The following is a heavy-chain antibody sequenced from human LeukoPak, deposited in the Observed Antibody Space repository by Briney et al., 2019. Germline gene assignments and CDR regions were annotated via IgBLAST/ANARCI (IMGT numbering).Heavy chain of an antibody. D-gene: IGHD4-17*01. V-gene: IGHV3-48*04. J-gene: IGHJ5*02. CDR1: GLTFSSYS. Sequence: GGSLRLSCAASGLTFSSYSMNWVRQAPGKGLEWVSYISSSSSTIYYADSVKGRFTISRDNAKNSLYLQMNSLRAEDTAVYYCARVRTDYGDSLRPYNWFDPWGQGTLVTVSS. CDR2: ISSSSSTI. CDR3: ARVRTDYGDSLRPYNWFDP.